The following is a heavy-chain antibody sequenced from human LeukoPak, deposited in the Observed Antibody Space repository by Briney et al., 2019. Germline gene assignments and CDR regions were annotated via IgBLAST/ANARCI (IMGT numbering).Heavy chain of an antibody. V-gene: IGHV4-34*01. CDR3: ARGRCSTTSCYLGH. CDR2: INHSGST. D-gene: IGHD2-2*01. J-gene: IGHJ4*02. CDR1: GGSFCDYY. Sequence: PSETLSLTCAVYGGSFCDYYYSWIRQPPGKGLEWIGEINHSGSTNYNPSLKSRVTISVDTSKNQFSLKLSSVTAADTALYYCARGRCSTTSCYLGHWGQGTLVTVSS.